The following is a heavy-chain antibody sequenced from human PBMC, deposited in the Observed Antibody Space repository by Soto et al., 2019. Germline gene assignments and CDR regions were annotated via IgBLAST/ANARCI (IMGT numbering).Heavy chain of an antibody. J-gene: IGHJ4*02. CDR2: IYYSGST. Sequence: QVQLQESGPGLVKPSQTLSLTCTVSGGSVSSADYYWSWIRQHPGKGLEWLGYIYYSGSTYYNPSLKSRITISVDTSKNQFSLRLSSLTAADTAVYYCARVGGGFSGYEAYWGQGTLVIVSS. V-gene: IGHV4-31*03. CDR1: GGSVSSADYY. CDR3: ARVGGGFSGYEAY. D-gene: IGHD5-12*01.